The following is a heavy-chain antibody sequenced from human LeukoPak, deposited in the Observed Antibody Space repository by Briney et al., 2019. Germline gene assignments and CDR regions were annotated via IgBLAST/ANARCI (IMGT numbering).Heavy chain of an antibody. D-gene: IGHD1-26*01. V-gene: IGHV3-7*01. CDR2: ITPDGRDS. CDR3: ARSNYGTYDY. Sequence: GGSLRLSCAASGFTFGRHWMNWVRQAPGKGLEWVASITPDGRDSYYVDSVKGRFTVSRDNAKNSLYLQMISLRGEDTAVYFCARSNYGTYDYWGQGALVTVSS. CDR1: GFTFGRHW. J-gene: IGHJ4*02.